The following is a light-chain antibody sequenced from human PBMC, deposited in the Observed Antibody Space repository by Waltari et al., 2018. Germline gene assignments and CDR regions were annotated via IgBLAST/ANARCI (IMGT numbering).Light chain of an antibody. CDR3: QQYNNWWT. V-gene: IGKV3-15*01. J-gene: IGKJ1*01. CDR1: QSVSSN. CDR2: GAS. Sequence: EIEMTQSPATLSVSPGERATLSCRASQSVSSNLAWYQQRPGQAPRLLISGASTRATGIPVRFSGGGSGTEFTLTISSLQSEDFAVYYCQQYNNWWTFGQGTKVEIK.